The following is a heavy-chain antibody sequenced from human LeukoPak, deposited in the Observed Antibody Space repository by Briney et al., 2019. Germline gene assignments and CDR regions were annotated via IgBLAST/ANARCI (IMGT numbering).Heavy chain of an antibody. J-gene: IGHJ6*02. V-gene: IGHV4-59*12. CDR1: GGSISSYY. Sequence: PSETLSLTCTVSGGSISSYYWSWIRQPPGKGLEWFGYIYYSGSTNYNPSLKSRVTISVDTSKNQFSLKLSSVTAADTAVYYCAREYCSSTSCSGMDVWGQGTTVTVSS. D-gene: IGHD2-2*01. CDR2: IYYSGST. CDR3: AREYCSSTSCSGMDV.